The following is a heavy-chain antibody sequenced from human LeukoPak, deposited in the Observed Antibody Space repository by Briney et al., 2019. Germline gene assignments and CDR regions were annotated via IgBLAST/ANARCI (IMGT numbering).Heavy chain of an antibody. CDR1: GSTFSSYA. J-gene: IGHJ4*02. Sequence: GGSLRLSCAASGSTFSSYAMHWVRQAPGKGLEWVSVIYSDGSTYYADSVKGRFTISRDNSKNSLYLQMNSLRAEDTAVYYCATHSGGYWGQGTLVTVSS. CDR2: IYSDGST. V-gene: IGHV3-66*01. D-gene: IGHD3-16*01. CDR3: ATHSGGY.